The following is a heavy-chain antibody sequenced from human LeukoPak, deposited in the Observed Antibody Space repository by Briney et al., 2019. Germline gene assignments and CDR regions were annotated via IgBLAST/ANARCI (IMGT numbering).Heavy chain of an antibody. D-gene: IGHD2-15*01. J-gene: IGHJ4*02. Sequence: SGTLSLTCAVSGGSISSSNWWSWVRQPPGKGLEWIGEIYHSGSTYYNPSLKSRVTISVDTSQNQFSLKVTSLTAADTAVYYCAREGLDCSGSSCINWGQGTLVTVSS. CDR3: AREGLDCSGSSCIN. V-gene: IGHV4-4*02. CDR1: GGSISSSNW. CDR2: IYHSGST.